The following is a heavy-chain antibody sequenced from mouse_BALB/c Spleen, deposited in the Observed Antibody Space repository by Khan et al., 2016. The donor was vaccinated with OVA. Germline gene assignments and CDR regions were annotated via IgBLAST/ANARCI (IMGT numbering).Heavy chain of an antibody. CDR3: ARGGYGTFAY. D-gene: IGHD2-1*01. Sequence: VQLQQSGPELVKPGASMKISCKASGYSFTGYILNWVKQSHGKNLEWIGLINPNNGDPSYNQKFKGKATLTVDKSSSTAYMELLSRTSEDAAGYYCARGGYGTFAYWGQGTRVTVSA. CDR2: INPNNGDP. V-gene: IGHV1-26*01. CDR1: GYSFTGYI. J-gene: IGHJ3*01.